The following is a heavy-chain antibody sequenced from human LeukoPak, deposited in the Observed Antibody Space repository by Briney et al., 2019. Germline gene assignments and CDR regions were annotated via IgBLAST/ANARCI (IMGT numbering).Heavy chain of an antibody. Sequence: GASVKVSCKASGYAFTSYGISWVRQAPGQGLEWMGWISAYNGNTNYAQKLQGRVTMTTDTSTSTAYMELRSLRSDDTAAYYCARGGQRYYDFLSGSPYYFDYWGQGTLVTVSS. CDR3: ARGGQRYYDFLSGSPYYFDY. D-gene: IGHD3-3*01. J-gene: IGHJ4*02. CDR2: ISAYNGNT. CDR1: GYAFTSYG. V-gene: IGHV1-18*01.